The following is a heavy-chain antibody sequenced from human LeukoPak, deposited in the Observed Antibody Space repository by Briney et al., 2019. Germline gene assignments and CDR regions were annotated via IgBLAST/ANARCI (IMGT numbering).Heavy chain of an antibody. Sequence: GGSLRLSCGASGFTFSSYWMGWVRQAPGKGLEWVANIKQDGSEKYYVDSVKGRFTISRDNAKNSLYLQMNSLRAEDTAVYYCARLRIWAYGMDVWGQGTTVTVSS. D-gene: IGHD3-16*01. CDR1: GFTFSSYW. CDR2: IKQDGSEK. V-gene: IGHV3-7*01. CDR3: ARLRIWAYGMDV. J-gene: IGHJ6*02.